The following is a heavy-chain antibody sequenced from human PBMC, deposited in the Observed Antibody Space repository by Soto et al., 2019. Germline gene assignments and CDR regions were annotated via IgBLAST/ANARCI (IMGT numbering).Heavy chain of an antibody. CDR2: IDSDGRNT. V-gene: IGHV3-74*01. Sequence: EVHLVESGGGLVQPGGSLRLSCVASDFSFSTSWMHWVRQAPGKGLVWVSRIDSDGRNTHYAESVRGRFIISRDTATNTVSLQMNSLSAEDTAVYFCASRRHSDYGYWGQGILVAVSS. CDR1: DFSFSTSW. CDR3: ASRRHSDYGY. D-gene: IGHD3-22*01. J-gene: IGHJ4*02.